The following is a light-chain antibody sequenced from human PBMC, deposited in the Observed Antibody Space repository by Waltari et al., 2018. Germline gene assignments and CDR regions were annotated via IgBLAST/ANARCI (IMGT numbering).Light chain of an antibody. CDR3: LQYDTYWT. CDR2: DAS. J-gene: IGKJ1*01. V-gene: IGKV1-5*01. Sequence: DIQVTQSPSTLSASVGDRVTITCRASQSIGGWLAWYQQKPRKAPNLLIYDASTLESGVSSRFSGSRSGTEFTLTISSLQPDDSATYFCLQYDTYWTFGQGTKVEIK. CDR1: QSIGGW.